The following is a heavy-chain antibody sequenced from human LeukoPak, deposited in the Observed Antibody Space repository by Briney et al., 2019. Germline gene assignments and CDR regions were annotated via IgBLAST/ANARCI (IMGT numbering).Heavy chain of an antibody. V-gene: IGHV4-34*01. CDR1: GGSFSGYY. J-gene: IGHJ3*02. Sequence: PSETLSLTCAVYGGSFSGYYWAWIRQPPGEGLEWIGEIHYSGAPNYSPSLKSRVIISGDSSRNQFSLKLTSLTAAYTAMYYCAREAIIVYAFDIWGKGALVTVSS. CDR2: IHYSGAP. CDR3: AREAIIVYAFDI. D-gene: IGHD1-26*01.